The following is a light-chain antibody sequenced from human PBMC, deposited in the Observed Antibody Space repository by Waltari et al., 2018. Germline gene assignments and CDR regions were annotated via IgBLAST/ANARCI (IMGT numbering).Light chain of an antibody. CDR2: DVS. J-gene: IGLJ1*01. CDR1: SSDVGGYKY. Sequence: QSALTQPASVSGSPGQSITISCPGTSSDVGGYKYVSWYQQHPGKAPKVMIYDVSERPSGVSNRFSGSKSANTASLTIAGLQAEDEADYYCCSYAGSGTYVFGSGTKVTVL. V-gene: IGLV2-23*02. CDR3: CSYAGSGTYV.